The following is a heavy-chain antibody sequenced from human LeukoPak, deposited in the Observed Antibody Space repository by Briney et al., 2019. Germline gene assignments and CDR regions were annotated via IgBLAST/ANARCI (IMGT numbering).Heavy chain of an antibody. CDR1: GGSISSYY. CDR3: ARGAFDL. Sequence: SETLSLTCTVSGGSISSYYWSWIRQPAGKGLEWIGRIYTSGSTNYNPSLKSRITISMDTSKNQFSLNLTSVSAADTAIYYCARGAFDLWGRGTLVTVSA. V-gene: IGHV4-4*07. J-gene: IGHJ2*01. CDR2: IYTSGST.